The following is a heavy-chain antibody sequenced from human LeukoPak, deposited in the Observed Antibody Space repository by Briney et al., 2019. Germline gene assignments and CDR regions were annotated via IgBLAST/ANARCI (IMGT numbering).Heavy chain of an antibody. CDR1: DGSISSYY. CDR2: IYTSGST. J-gene: IGHJ6*03. Sequence: PSETLSLTCTVSDGSISSYYWGWIRQPPGKGLEWIGYIYTSGSTNYNPSLKGRVTISVDTSKNQFSLKLSSVSAADTAVYYCARAHYMDVWGKGTTVTVSS. V-gene: IGHV4-4*09. CDR3: ARAHYMDV.